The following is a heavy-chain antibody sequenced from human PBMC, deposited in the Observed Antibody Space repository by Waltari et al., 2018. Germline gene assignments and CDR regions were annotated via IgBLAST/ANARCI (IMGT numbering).Heavy chain of an antibody. V-gene: IGHV1-8*01. J-gene: IGHJ4*02. D-gene: IGHD6-13*01. CDR3: ARGITAGFDY. CDR1: GYTFTSYQ. Sequence: QVHLVHSGAEVKMPGASVKASCKAPGYTFTSYQITWVRQATGQGLEWMGWINTNTGQTDYAQKFQGRVTRTRDTSISTAYMELSSLTSEDTAVYYCARGITAGFDYWGQGTLITVSS. CDR2: INTNTGQT.